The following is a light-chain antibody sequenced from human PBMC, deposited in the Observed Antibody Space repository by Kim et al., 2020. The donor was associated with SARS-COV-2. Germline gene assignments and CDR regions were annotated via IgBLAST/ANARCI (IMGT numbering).Light chain of an antibody. Sequence: GDRVTITCRASQSISSYLNWYQQKPGKAPKLLIYAASSLQSGVPSRFSGSGSGTDFTLTISSLQPEDFATYYCQQSYSTLPYTFGQGTKLEI. CDR2: AAS. V-gene: IGKV1-39*01. CDR3: QQSYSTLPYT. J-gene: IGKJ2*01. CDR1: QSISSY.